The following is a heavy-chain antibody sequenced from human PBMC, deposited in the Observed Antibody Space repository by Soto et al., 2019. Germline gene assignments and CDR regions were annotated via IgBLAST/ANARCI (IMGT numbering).Heavy chain of an antibody. V-gene: IGHV4-59*01. J-gene: IGHJ4*02. D-gene: IGHD6-13*01. CDR1: GGSISSYY. CDR2: IYYSGST. Sequence: SETLSLTCTVSGGSISSYYWSWIRQPPGKGLEWIGYIYYSGSTNYNPSLKSRVTISVDTSKNQFSLKLSSVTAADTAVYYCARDLRTRYSSSWSYFDYWGQGTLVTVS. CDR3: ARDLRTRYSSSWSYFDY.